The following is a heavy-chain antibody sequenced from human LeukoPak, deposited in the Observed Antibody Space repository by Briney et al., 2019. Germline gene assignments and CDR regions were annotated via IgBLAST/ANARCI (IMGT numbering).Heavy chain of an antibody. Sequence: ASVKVSCKASGGTFSSYAISWVRQAPGQGLEWMGRIIPILGIANYAQKFQGRVTITADKSTSTAYMELSSLRFEDTAVYYCARAPMVRGVRFWFDPWGQGTLVTVSP. V-gene: IGHV1-69*04. CDR2: IIPILGIA. CDR3: ARAPMVRGVRFWFDP. D-gene: IGHD3-10*01. J-gene: IGHJ5*02. CDR1: GGTFSSYA.